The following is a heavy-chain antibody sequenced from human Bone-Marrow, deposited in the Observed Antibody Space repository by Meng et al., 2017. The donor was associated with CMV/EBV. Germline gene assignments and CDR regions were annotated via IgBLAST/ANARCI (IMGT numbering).Heavy chain of an antibody. CDR3: AIGGGSYSRFQGEDWFDP. Sequence: ASVKVSCKVSGYTLTELSMHWVRQAPGKGLEWMGGFDPEDGETIYAQKFQGRVTMTEDTSTDTAYMELSSLRSEDTAVYYWAIGGGSYSRFQGEDWFDPWGQGTLVTVSS. D-gene: IGHD1-26*01. CDR2: FDPEDGET. J-gene: IGHJ5*02. V-gene: IGHV1-24*01. CDR1: GYTLTELS.